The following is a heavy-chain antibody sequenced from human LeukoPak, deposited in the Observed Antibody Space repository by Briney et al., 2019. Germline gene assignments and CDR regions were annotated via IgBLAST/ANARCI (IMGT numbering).Heavy chain of an antibody. CDR3: AKAGVGPFPRAFDY. Sequence: SQTLSLTCVISGDSVSNNSATWNWIRQSPSRGLEWLGRTYYRSKWYNDYAVSVKSRISISPDTSKNQFSLQLNSVTPEDTAVFYCAKAGVGPFPRAFDYWGQGTLVTVSS. CDR2: TYYRSKWYN. V-gene: IGHV6-1*01. CDR1: GDSVSNNSAT. D-gene: IGHD1-26*01. J-gene: IGHJ4*02.